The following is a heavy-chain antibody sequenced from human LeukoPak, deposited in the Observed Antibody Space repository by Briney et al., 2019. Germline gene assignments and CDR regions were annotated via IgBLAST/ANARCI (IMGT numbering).Heavy chain of an antibody. CDR3: ASSPLGITMIVVVLY. V-gene: IGHV4-39*07. Sequence: PSETLSLTCIVSGGSISSSSYYWGWIRQPPGKGLEWIGSIYHSGSTYYNPSLKSRVTISVDTSKNQFSLKLSSVTAADTAVYYCASSPLGITMIVVVLYWGQGTLVTVSS. CDR2: IYHSGST. D-gene: IGHD3-22*01. J-gene: IGHJ4*02. CDR1: GGSISSSSYY.